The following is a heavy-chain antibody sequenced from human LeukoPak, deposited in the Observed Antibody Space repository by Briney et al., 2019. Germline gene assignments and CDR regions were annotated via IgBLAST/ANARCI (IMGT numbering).Heavy chain of an antibody. CDR2: IKQDGSEK. Sequence: GSLRLSCVASGFIFTSYWMSWVRQAPGKGLEWVANIKQDGSEKYYVDSVKGRFTISRDNAKNSLDLQMNSLRAEDTAVYYCAIGTVTSLFDYWGQGTLVTVSS. D-gene: IGHD4-11*01. CDR1: GFIFTSYW. CDR3: AIGTVTSLFDY. J-gene: IGHJ4*02. V-gene: IGHV3-7*01.